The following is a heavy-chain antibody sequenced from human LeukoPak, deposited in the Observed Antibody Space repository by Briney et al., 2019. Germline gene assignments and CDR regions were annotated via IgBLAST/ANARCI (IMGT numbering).Heavy chain of an antibody. CDR1: GGSISSSSYY. CDR3: ARAYSPPQWSPFDY. V-gene: IGHV4-39*07. Sequence: SETLSLTCTVSGGSISSSSYYWGWIRQPPGKGLEWIGSIYYSGSTYYKPSLKSRVTIPLDTSKNQFSLKLSSVTAADTAVYYCARAYSPPQWSPFDYWGQGTLVTVSS. CDR2: IYYSGST. D-gene: IGHD6-13*01. J-gene: IGHJ4*02.